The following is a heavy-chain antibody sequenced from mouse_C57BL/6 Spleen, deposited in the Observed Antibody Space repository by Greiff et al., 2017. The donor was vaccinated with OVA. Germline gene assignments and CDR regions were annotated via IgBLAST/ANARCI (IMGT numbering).Heavy chain of an antibody. CDR2: IDPETGGT. V-gene: IGHV1-15*01. CDR1: GYTFTDYE. Sequence: VKLQESGAELVRPGASVTLSCKASGYTFTDYEMHWVKQTPVHGLEWIGAIDPETGGTAYNQKFKGKAILTADKSSSTAYMELRSLTSEDSAVYYCTRGNWDYWGQGTTLTVSS. J-gene: IGHJ2*01. CDR3: TRGNWDY. D-gene: IGHD4-1*01.